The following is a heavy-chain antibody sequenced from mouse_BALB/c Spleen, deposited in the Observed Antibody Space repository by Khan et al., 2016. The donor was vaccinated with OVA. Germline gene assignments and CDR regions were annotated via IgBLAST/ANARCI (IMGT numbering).Heavy chain of an antibody. CDR1: GISITSGNYR. V-gene: IGHV3-5*02. Sequence: VQLQESGPGLVKPSQTVSLTCTVTGISITSGNYRWSWIRQFPGNKLEWIGNIYYSGTVTYNPSLTSRTTITRDTSNNQFFLEMNSLNAEDTATYYCARDYGRLYWFFDVWGAGTTVTVSS. D-gene: IGHD1-1*01. J-gene: IGHJ1*01. CDR2: IYYSGTV. CDR3: ARDYGRLYWFFDV.